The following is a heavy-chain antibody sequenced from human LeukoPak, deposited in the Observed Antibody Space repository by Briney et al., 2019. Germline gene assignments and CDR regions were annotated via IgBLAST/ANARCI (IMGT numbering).Heavy chain of an antibody. D-gene: IGHD5-18*01. V-gene: IGHV3-64*01. CDR1: GFTFSSYA. CDR2: ISSNGGST. Sequence: PGGSLRLSCAASGFTFSSYAMHWVRQAPGKGLEYVSAISSNGGSTYYANSVKGRFTISRDNSKNTLYLQMGSLRAEDMAVYYCARGADSSHFDYWGQGTLVTVSS. CDR3: ARGADSSHFDY. J-gene: IGHJ4*02.